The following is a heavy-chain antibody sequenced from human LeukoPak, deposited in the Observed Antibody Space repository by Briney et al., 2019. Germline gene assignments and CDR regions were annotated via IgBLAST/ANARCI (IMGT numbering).Heavy chain of an antibody. J-gene: IGHJ2*01. Sequence: SETLSLTCTVSGGSISSYYWSWIRQPPGKGLEWIGYIYYSGSTNYNPSLKSRVTISVDTSKNQFSLKLSSVTAADTAVYYCARVGYCSHGSCLRLDWYFDLWGRGTLVTVSS. CDR1: GGSISSYY. CDR3: ARVGYCSHGSCLRLDWYFDL. V-gene: IGHV4-59*01. D-gene: IGHD2-15*01. CDR2: IYYSGST.